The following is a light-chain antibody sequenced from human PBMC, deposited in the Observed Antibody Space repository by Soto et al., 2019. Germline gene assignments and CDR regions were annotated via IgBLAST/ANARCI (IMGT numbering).Light chain of an antibody. CDR1: SSNIAGNT. V-gene: IGLV1-40*01. CDR3: QSYDNSLSGSRV. Sequence: QSVLTQPPSLSGTPGQRVTISCSGSSSNIAGNTVHWYQHLPGTAPKLLIYGTNNRPSGVPDRFSGSKSGMSASLAITGLQAADEANYYCQSYDNSLSGSRVFGGGTKLTVL. J-gene: IGLJ3*02. CDR2: GTN.